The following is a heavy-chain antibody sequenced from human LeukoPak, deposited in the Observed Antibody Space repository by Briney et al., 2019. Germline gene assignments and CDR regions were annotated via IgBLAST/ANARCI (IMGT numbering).Heavy chain of an antibody. V-gene: IGHV1-46*01. CDR1: GYTFTSYY. J-gene: IGHJ1*01. Sequence: ASVKVSCKASGYTFTSYYMHWVRQAPGQGLEWMGIINPSGGSTSYAQKFQGRVTMTRDTSTSTVYMELSSLRSGDTAVYYCAREIATYYYDSSGYRYFQHWGQGTLVTVSS. D-gene: IGHD3-22*01. CDR3: AREIATYYYDSSGYRYFQH. CDR2: INPSGGST.